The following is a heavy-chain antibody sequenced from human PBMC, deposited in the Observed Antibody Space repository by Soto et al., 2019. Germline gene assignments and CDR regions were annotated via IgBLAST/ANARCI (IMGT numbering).Heavy chain of an antibody. J-gene: IGHJ4*02. V-gene: IGHV3-23*01. CDR2: ITGNGGTT. CDR1: GFTFGNSA. CDR3: AKVRAKSPIAVPFEY. D-gene: IGHD6-19*01. Sequence: GGSLRLSCAGSGFTFGNSALSWVRQAPGKGLEWVSSITGNGGTTYYADSMKGRLTISRDNSKNTLYLEVNSLRAEDTAIYFCAKVRAKSPIAVPFEYWGQGTQVTVSS.